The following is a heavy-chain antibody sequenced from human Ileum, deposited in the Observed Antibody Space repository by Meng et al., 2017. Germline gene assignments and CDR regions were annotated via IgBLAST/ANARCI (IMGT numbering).Heavy chain of an antibody. J-gene: IGHJ3*02. CDR3: SRGDSSSYRDAFDI. CDR2: ISWNSGSI. Sequence: SLKISCAASGFTFDDYAMHWVRQAPGKGLEWVSGISWNSGSIGYADSVKGRFTISRDNAKNSLYLQMNSLRAEDMALYYCSRGDSSSYRDAFDIWVQGTMVTVSS. V-gene: IGHV3-9*03. CDR1: GFTFDDYA. D-gene: IGHD6-13*01.